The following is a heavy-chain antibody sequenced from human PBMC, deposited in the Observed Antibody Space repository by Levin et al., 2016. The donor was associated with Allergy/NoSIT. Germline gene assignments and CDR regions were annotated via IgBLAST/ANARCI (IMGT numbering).Heavy chain of an antibody. CDR1: GYTFTSYD. V-gene: IGHV1-8*01. CDR2: MNPNSGNT. J-gene: IGHJ6*02. CDR3: ARGRRWWELPAYYYYGMDV. Sequence: ASVKVSCKASGYTFTSYDINWVRQATGQGLEWMGWMNPNSGNTGYAQKFQGRVTMTRNTSISTAYMELSSLRSEDTAVYYCARGRRWWELPAYYYYGMDVWGQGTTVTVSS. D-gene: IGHD2-15*01.